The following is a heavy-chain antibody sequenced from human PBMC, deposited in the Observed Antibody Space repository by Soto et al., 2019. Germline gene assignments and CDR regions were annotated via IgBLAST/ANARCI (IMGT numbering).Heavy chain of an antibody. D-gene: IGHD2-2*01. J-gene: IGHJ4*02. CDR3: AKGLRLVVPAAMEGLGFDY. CDR2: ISGSSGST. CDR1: GFTFSSYA. Sequence: PGRSLRLTCAASGFTFSSYAMSWVRQAPGKGLEWVSAISGSSGSTYYADSVKGRFTISRDNSKNTLYLQMNSLRAEDTAVYYCAKGLRLVVPAAMEGLGFDYWGQGTLVTVSS. V-gene: IGHV3-23*01.